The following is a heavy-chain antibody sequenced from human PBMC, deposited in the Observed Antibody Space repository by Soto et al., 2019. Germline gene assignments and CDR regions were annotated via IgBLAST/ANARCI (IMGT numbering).Heavy chain of an antibody. J-gene: IGHJ5*02. CDR2: INHSGST. Sequence: SETPSLTCAVYGWSVIGYYWSWIRQPPGKGLEWIVEINHSGSTNYNPPLKSRVTISVDTPKNQFSLKLSSVPAADTAVYYCASMVREDNWFDPWGQGTLVTVSS. CDR3: ASMVREDNWFDP. CDR1: GWSVIGYY. D-gene: IGHD3-10*01. V-gene: IGHV4-34*01.